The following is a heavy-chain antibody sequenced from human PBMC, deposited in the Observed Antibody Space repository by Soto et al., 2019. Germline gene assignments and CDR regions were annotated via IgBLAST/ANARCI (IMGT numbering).Heavy chain of an antibody. Sequence: EVQVVESGGDLVEPGGSLRLSCETSGFMFSSAWMSWVRQAPGKGLXXXXXIKSKKDGGARDYAAPVNGRFSISRDDSKSTVYLQMNSLRAEDTALYYCVEGWNDFWGQGTLVTVSS. CDR3: VEGWNDF. D-gene: IGHD1-1*01. CDR1: GFMFSSAW. J-gene: IGHJ4*02. CDR2: IKSKKDGGAR. V-gene: IGHV3-15*01.